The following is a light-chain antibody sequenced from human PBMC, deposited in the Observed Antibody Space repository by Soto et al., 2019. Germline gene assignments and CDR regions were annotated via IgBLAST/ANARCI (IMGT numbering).Light chain of an antibody. CDR2: WAS. CDR1: QSVLYSSNNNNY. V-gene: IGKV4-1*01. Sequence: DIVMTQSPDSLAVSLGERATINCKSSQSVLYSSNNNNYLAWYQQKPGQPPKLLIYWASTRESGVPDRFSGSGSGTDVTLTISSLQAEDVAVYYCQQYYSTPVTFGGGTKVEIK. J-gene: IGKJ4*01. CDR3: QQYYSTPVT.